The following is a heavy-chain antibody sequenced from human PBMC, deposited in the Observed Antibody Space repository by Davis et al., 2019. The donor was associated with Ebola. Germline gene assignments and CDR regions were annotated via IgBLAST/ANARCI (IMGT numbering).Heavy chain of an antibody. Sequence: WVRQAPGKGLEWIGSIYYSGRTYYNPSLKSRVTISVDTSKNQFSLKLSSVTAADTAVYYCARHLTYYYDSSGYYTSYYFDYWGQGTLVTVSS. V-gene: IGHV4-39*01. J-gene: IGHJ4*02. CDR3: ARHLTYYYDSSGYYTSYYFDY. CDR2: IYYSGRT. D-gene: IGHD3-22*01.